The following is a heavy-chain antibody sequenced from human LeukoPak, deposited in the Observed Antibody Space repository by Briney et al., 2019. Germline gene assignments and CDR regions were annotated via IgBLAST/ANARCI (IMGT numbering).Heavy chain of an antibody. V-gene: IGHV3-11*04. CDR2: IKGIGPTT. Sequence: GGSLRLSCAASGFTFSDYYMSWIRQAPGKGLEWVSTIKGIGPTTYYADSVKGRFTISRDNARNSLFLQMSSLRADDTAIYYCARAGELRYMDVWGKGTAVIVSS. D-gene: IGHD3-16*01. J-gene: IGHJ6*03. CDR3: ARAGELRYMDV. CDR1: GFTFSDYY.